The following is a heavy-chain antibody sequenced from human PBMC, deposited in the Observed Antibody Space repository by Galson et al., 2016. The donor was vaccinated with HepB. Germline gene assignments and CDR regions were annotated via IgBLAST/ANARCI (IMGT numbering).Heavy chain of an antibody. CDR3: ARMDRVGSRGYTSGLTFYYFSMDS. CDR2: IIPMSGTA. V-gene: IGHV1-69*13. J-gene: IGHJ6*04. CDR1: GVTFSSDG. Sequence: SVKVSCKASGVTFSSDGITWVRQAPGQGLEWMGGIIPMSGTANYALKFQGRVTITADESTTTAYMELISLRAEDTAVYYCARMDRVGSRGYTSGLTFYYFSMDSWGEASPVTVSS. D-gene: IGHD5-18*01.